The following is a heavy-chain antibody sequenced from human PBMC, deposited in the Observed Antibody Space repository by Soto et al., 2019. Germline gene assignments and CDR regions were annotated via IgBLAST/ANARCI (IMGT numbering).Heavy chain of an antibody. Sequence: QVQLQPWGAGLLKPSETLSLTCAVYGGSFRGYYWSWIRQPPGKGLEWIGEINHSGSNNYNPSLKSRVNISVDTSKSEFSLKLSSVTAADTAVYYCARTATTAAGDNWFDPWGQGTLVTVSS. V-gene: IGHV4-34*01. CDR2: INHSGSN. J-gene: IGHJ5*02. CDR1: GGSFRGYY. D-gene: IGHD6-13*01. CDR3: ARTATTAAGDNWFDP.